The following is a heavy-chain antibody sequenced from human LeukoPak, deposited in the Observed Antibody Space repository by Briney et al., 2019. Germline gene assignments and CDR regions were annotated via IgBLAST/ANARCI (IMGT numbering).Heavy chain of an antibody. D-gene: IGHD2-2*01. CDR3: ARAGVVPAAQGLNWFDP. J-gene: IGHJ5*02. CDR2: ISSSSYI. V-gene: IGHV3-21*01. Sequence: PGGSLRLSCAASGFTFSSYSMNWVRQAPGKGLEWVSSISSSSYIYYADSVKGRFTISRDNAKNSLYLQMNSLRAEDTAVYYCARAGVVPAAQGLNWFDPWGQGTLVTVSS. CDR1: GFTFSSYS.